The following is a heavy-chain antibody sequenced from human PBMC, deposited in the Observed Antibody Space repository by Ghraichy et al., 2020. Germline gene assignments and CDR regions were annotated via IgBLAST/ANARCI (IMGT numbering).Heavy chain of an antibody. D-gene: IGHD4-23*01. CDR3: AKHNGNPSGSFDI. V-gene: IGHV3-23*01. CDR2: ITGSGGST. Sequence: LSLTCAASGLIFTSYAMTWVRQAPGKGLEWVSTITGSGGSTYYADSVKGRFTISRDNSKNTLHLQMNSLRAEDAALYYCAKHNGNPSGSFDIWGQGTMVTVS. CDR1: GLIFTSYA. J-gene: IGHJ3*02.